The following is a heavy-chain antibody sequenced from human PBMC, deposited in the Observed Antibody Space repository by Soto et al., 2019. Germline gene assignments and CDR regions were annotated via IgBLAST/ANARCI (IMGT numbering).Heavy chain of an antibody. V-gene: IGHV3-23*01. CDR3: AKDHRH. CDR2: ISGSGATT. CDR1: GFTFTNYA. J-gene: IGHJ4*02. Sequence: EVQLLESGGGLVQAGGSLRLSCTTSGFTFTNYAMSWVRQAPGKGLEWVSAISGSGATTYYADSVKGRFTISRDNSKTTLYLQMNSLRADDTAVYYCAKDHRHWGQGTLVTVSS.